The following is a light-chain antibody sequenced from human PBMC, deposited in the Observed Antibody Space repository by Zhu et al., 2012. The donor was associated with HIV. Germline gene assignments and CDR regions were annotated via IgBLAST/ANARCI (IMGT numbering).Light chain of an antibody. CDR2: DTS. Sequence: IVLTQSPATLSLSPGEGATLSCRASQSVSSFLAWYQQKPGQSPRLLIYDTSKRAAGIPARFSGSGSGTDFTLTISSLEPEDFALYCCQQRRNRPFTFGGGTKVEIK. J-gene: IGKJ4*01. CDR3: QQRRNRPFT. CDR1: QSVSSF. V-gene: IGKV3-11*01.